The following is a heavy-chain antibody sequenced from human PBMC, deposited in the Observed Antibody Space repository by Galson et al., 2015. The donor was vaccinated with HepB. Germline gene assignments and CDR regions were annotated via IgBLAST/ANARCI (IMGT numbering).Heavy chain of an antibody. D-gene: IGHD6-19*01. V-gene: IGHV3-21*01. CDR2: ISSSSSYI. J-gene: IGHJ5*02. CDR3: ARDQPHIAVAGTGWFDP. Sequence: SLRLSCAASGFTFSSYSMNWVRQAPGKGLEWVSSISSSSSYIYYADSVKGRFTISRDNAKNSLYLQMNSLRAEDTAVYYCARDQPHIAVAGTGWFDPWGQGTLVTVSS. CDR1: GFTFSSYS.